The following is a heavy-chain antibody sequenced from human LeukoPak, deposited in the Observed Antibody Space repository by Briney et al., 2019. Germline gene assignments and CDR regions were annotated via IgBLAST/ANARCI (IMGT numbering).Heavy chain of an antibody. V-gene: IGHV3-11*04. J-gene: IGHJ4*02. CDR1: GLTFSDEY. CDR3: AREYSSGWFDY. D-gene: IGHD6-19*01. CDR2: ISNTGDFI. Sequence: GGSLRLSCAASGLTFSDEYMSWIRQAPGKGLEWVSYISNTGDFIAYADSVKGRFTISRDNAKNSLYLQMNSLRAEDTAVYYCAREYSSGWFDYWGQGTLVTVSS.